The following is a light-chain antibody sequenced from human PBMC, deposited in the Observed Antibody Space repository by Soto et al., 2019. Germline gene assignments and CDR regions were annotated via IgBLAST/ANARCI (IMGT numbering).Light chain of an antibody. Sequence: IKMSQSPSTLSASVGDRVTITCRASQRISSSLAWYRQKPGEAPKLLIYDASTLESGVPSRFSGTGSGTEFTLTISSLQPDDFATYYCQQYNNYWTFGQGTKVDIK. CDR2: DAS. J-gene: IGKJ1*01. CDR1: QRISSS. V-gene: IGKV1-5*01. CDR3: QQYNNYWT.